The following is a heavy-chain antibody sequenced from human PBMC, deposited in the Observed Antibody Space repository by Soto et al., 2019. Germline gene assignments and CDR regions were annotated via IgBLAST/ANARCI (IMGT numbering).Heavy chain of an antibody. CDR2: INHSGST. J-gene: IGHJ3*02. D-gene: IGHD1-1*01. V-gene: IGHV4-34*01. CDR1: GGSFSGYY. CDR3: ANGTTGTTGYAFDI. Sequence: SETLSLTCAVYGGSFSGYYWSWIRQPPGKGLEWIGEINHSGSTNYNPSLKSRVTISVDTSKNQFSLKLSSVTAADTAVYYCANGTTGTTGYAFDIWGQGTMVTVSS.